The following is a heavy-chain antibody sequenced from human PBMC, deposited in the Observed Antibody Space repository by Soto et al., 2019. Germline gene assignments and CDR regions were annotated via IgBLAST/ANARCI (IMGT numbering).Heavy chain of an antibody. CDR2: TYYRSKWYY. J-gene: IGHJ6*02. CDR1: GDSVSSNHAT. D-gene: IGHD1-26*01. CDR3: ARDGSSGGSYYSLNKRYYYYCGMDV. Sequence: SQTLSLTCAISGDSVSSNHATWDWIRQSPSRGLEWLGRTYYRSKWYYDYAVSVKSRITINPDTSNNQFSLQLNSVTPEDTAVYYCARDGSSGGSYYSLNKRYYYYCGMDVWGQGTTVTVSS. V-gene: IGHV6-1*01.